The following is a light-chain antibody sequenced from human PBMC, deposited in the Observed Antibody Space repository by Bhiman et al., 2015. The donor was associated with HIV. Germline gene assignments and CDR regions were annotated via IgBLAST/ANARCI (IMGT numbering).Light chain of an antibody. CDR3: NSRDSSGNHLV. CDR1: ASNIGFNS. J-gene: IGLJ2*01. V-gene: IGLV1-44*01. CDR2: GND. Sequence: QSVLAQPPSASGTPGQRVTISCSGSASNIGFNSVTWYQQLPGTAPTVLIYGNDLRPSGVADRFSGSKSGTSVSLAISGLQAEDEADYYCNSRDSSGNHLVFGGGTKLTVL.